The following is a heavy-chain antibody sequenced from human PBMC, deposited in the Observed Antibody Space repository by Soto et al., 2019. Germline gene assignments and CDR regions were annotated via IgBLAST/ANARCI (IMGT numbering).Heavy chain of an antibody. V-gene: IGHV1-18*01. D-gene: IGHD6-13*01. CDR2: INAYNGNT. J-gene: IGHJ6*02. CDR3: ARAIAAAGSPYGMDV. Sequence: ASVKVSCKASGYTFTSYGISWVRQAPGQGLEWMGWINAYNGNTNYAQKLQGRVTMTTDTSTSTAYMELRSLRSDDTAVYYCARAIAAAGSPYGMDVWGQGTTVTV. CDR1: GYTFTSYG.